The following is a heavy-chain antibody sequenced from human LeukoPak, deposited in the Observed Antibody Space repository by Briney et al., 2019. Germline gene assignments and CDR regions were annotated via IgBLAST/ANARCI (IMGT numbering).Heavy chain of an antibody. Sequence: SQTLSLTCTVSGGSISSGGYYWSWIRQHPGKGLEWIGYINYSGSTYYNPSLKSRVTISVDTSKIQFSLNLSSVTAADTAVYYCAREKRGVRGYFDYWGQGTLVTVSS. V-gene: IGHV4-31*03. CDR2: INYSGST. J-gene: IGHJ4*02. D-gene: IGHD3-10*01. CDR1: GGSISSGGYY. CDR3: AREKRGVRGYFDY.